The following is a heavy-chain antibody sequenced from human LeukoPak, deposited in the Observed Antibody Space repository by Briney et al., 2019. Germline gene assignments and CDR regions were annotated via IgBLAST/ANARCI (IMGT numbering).Heavy chain of an antibody. CDR3: AKGPYESSGYFQI. D-gene: IGHD3-22*01. CDR2: ISWNSGSI. Sequence: GGSLRLSCAASGFTFGDYGMHWVRQAPGKGLEWVSGISWNSGSIDYADSVKGRFTISRENAKNSLYLQMNSLRAEDTALYYCAKGPYESSGYFQIWGRGALVTVSS. V-gene: IGHV3-9*01. J-gene: IGHJ4*02. CDR1: GFTFGDYG.